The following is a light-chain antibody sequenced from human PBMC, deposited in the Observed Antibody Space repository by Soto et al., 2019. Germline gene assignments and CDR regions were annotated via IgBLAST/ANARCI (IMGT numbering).Light chain of an antibody. Sequence: QSVLTQPASVSGSPGQSITISCTGTSSDVGGYNYVSWYQQHPGKAPKLMIYDVSNRPSGVSNRFSGSKSGNTASLTISGLQAEDEADYYCISYTSSSTPYVVFGGGTKLTVL. CDR2: DVS. CDR3: ISYTSSSTPYVV. CDR1: SSDVGGYNY. V-gene: IGLV2-14*01. J-gene: IGLJ2*01.